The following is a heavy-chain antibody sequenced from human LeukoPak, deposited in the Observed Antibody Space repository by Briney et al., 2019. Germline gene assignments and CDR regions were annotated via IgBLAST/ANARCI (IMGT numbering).Heavy chain of an antibody. Sequence: GGSLRLSCAASGNYWMHWVRQAPGKGLVWVSHINSDGSWTGYADSVKGRFTISKDNAKNTVYLQMNNLRAEDTAVYYCVSFYETYRGRGTLVTVSS. CDR2: INSDGSWT. CDR1: GNYW. CDR3: VSFYETY. J-gene: IGHJ4*02. V-gene: IGHV3-74*01. D-gene: IGHD2-2*01.